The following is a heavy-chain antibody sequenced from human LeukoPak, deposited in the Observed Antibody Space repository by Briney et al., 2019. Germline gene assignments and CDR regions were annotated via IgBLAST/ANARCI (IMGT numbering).Heavy chain of an antibody. CDR1: GFTFSSYD. J-gene: IGHJ3*02. V-gene: IGHV3-13*01. CDR3: ARGARGTMAFDI. D-gene: IGHD3-10*01. Sequence: GSLRLSCAASGFTFSSYDMHWVRQATGKGLEWVSAIGTAGDTYYPGSVKGRFTISRENAKNSLYLQMNSLRAGDTAVYYCARGARGTMAFDIWGQGTMVTVSS. CDR2: IGTAGDT.